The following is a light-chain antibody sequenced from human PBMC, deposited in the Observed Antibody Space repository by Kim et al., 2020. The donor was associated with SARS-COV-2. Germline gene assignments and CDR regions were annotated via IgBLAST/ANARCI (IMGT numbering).Light chain of an antibody. CDR2: SAS. Sequence: EIVMTQSPATLSVSPGERATLSCRASQSVGRNLAWYQQKPGQAPRRLISSASTRATGIPARFSGSGSGTEFTLTISSLRSEDFAVYYCQQYINWPPYTFGQGTKLEI. CDR3: QQYINWPPYT. J-gene: IGKJ2*01. V-gene: IGKV3-15*01. CDR1: QSVGRN.